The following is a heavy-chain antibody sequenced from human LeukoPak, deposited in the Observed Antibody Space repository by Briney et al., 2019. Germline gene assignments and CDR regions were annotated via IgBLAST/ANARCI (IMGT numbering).Heavy chain of an antibody. CDR2: IYYSGST. CDR1: GGSISSSSYY. V-gene: IGHV4-39*01. CDR3: ARQRGDIVVVDFDY. Sequence: SETLSLTCTVSGGSISSSSYYWGWIRQPPGKGLEWIGSIYYSGSTYYNPSLKSRVTISVDTSKNQFSLKLSSVTAADTAVYYCARQRGDIVVVDFDYWGQGTLVTVSS. J-gene: IGHJ4*02. D-gene: IGHD2-2*01.